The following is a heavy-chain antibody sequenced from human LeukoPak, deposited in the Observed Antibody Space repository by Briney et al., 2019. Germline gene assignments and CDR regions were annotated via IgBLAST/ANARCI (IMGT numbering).Heavy chain of an antibody. Sequence: PSETLSLTCTVSGGSISSSSYYWGWIRQPPGKGLEWIGSIYYSGSTYYNPSLKSRVTISVDTSKNQFSLKLSSVTAADTAVYYCARWGAAAGADYWGQGTLVIVSS. CDR3: ARWGAAAGADY. CDR2: IYYSGST. CDR1: GGSISSSSYY. D-gene: IGHD6-13*01. J-gene: IGHJ4*02. V-gene: IGHV4-39*07.